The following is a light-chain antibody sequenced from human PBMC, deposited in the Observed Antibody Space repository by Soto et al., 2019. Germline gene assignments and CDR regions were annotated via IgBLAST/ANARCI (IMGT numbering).Light chain of an antibody. V-gene: IGKV1-39*01. Sequence: DIQMTQSPSSLSASVVDRVTITCRASQSIRGYLNWYQQKPRKAPKLLIYNAYTLQSGVPPRFSGGGSGTDFTLTISSLQPEDFATYYCQQSYSTPTFGQGTRLEIK. CDR3: QQSYSTPT. CDR2: NAY. J-gene: IGKJ5*01. CDR1: QSIRGY.